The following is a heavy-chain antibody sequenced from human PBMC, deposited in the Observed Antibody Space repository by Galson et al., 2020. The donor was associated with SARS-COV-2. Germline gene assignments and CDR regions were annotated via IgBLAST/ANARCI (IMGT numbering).Heavy chain of an antibody. CDR3: AHGKHDAGDFPPHFQH. J-gene: IGHJ1*01. CDR1: GFSLYTTGVG. Sequence: SGPTLVKPTQTLTLTCTFSGFSLYTTGVGVGWIRQPPGKALEWLAFFYWDDDKHYSPSLESRLTITRDTSTNQVVLTMTDMAPVDTATYYCAHGKHDAGDFPPHFQHWGPGTLVSVSS. V-gene: IGHV2-5*02. CDR2: FYWDDDK. D-gene: IGHD4-17*01.